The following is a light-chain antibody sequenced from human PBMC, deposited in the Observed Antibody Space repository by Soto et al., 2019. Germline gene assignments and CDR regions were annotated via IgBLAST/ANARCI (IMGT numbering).Light chain of an antibody. J-gene: IGLJ1*01. CDR3: SSFTGSSYV. V-gene: IGLV2-14*03. CDR2: DVT. CDR1: SSDVGNNNY. Sequence: QSLLTQPSSGSGSPGQWITISCTGTSSDVGNNNYVSWYQHNPGRAPKVMSCDVTNRPSGVSNRFSGSKSGNTASLTISGLQAEDEADYYCSSFTGSSYVFGTGTKVTVL.